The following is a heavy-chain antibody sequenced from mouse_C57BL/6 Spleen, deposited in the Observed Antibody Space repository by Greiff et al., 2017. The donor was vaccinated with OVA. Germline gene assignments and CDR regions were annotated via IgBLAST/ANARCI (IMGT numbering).Heavy chain of an antibody. Sequence: DVKLVESGGGLVKPGGSLKLSCAASGFTFSDYGMHWVRQAPEKGLEWVAYISSGSSTIYYADTVKGRFTISRDNAKNTLFLQMTSLRSEDTAMYYCARIPYEDYAMDYWGQGTSVTVSS. CDR3: ARIPYEDYAMDY. J-gene: IGHJ4*01. D-gene: IGHD2-3*01. CDR2: ISSGSSTI. V-gene: IGHV5-17*01. CDR1: GFTFSDYG.